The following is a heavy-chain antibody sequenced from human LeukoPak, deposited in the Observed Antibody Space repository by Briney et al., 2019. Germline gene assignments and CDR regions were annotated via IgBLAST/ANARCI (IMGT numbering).Heavy chain of an antibody. J-gene: IGHJ4*02. CDR2: IKQDGSDK. V-gene: IGHV3-7*03. CDR1: GFTFSTYW. D-gene: IGHD3-10*01. Sequence: GGSLRLSCAASGFTFSTYWMSWVRQAPGKGLEWVANIKQDGSDKYYVDSVKGRFTISRDNAKNSLYLQMNSLRAEDTAVYYCARGGPGSYSTFFDYWGQGALVTVSS. CDR3: ARGGPGSYSTFFDY.